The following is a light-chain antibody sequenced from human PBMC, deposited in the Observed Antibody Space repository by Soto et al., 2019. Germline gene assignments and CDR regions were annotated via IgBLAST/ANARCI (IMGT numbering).Light chain of an antibody. CDR3: QQGKTFPFT. V-gene: IGKV1-12*01. CDR1: HGVSGW. J-gene: IGKJ3*01. CDR2: TVS. Sequence: IQMTQSPSSVSASVGDTVTLSCQTSHGVSGWLAWYQQKPGKAPTLLIYTVSNLQSRVPSRFSGSGSGTDFSLTITNLQPEDVATDFCQQGKTFPFTFGPGTKVEVK.